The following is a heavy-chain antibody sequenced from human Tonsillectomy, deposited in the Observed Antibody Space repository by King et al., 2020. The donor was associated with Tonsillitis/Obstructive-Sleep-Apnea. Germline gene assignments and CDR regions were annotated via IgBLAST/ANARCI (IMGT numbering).Heavy chain of an antibody. CDR3: ARENSNPSWFDP. D-gene: IGHD4-11*01. CDR2: IYYSGST. Sequence: QLQESGPGLVKPSQTLSLTCTVSGGSISSGGYYWSWIRQLPGKGLEWIGYIYYSGSTYYNPSLKSRVTISVDTSKNQFSLNLSSVTAADTAVYYCARENSNPSWFDPWGQGTLVTVSS. CDR1: GGSISSGGYY. J-gene: IGHJ5*02. V-gene: IGHV4-31*03.